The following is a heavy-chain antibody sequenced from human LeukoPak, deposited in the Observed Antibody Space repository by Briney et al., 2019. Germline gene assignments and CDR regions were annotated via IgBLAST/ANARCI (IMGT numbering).Heavy chain of an antibody. CDR2: IYYSGGS. J-gene: IGHJ6*03. D-gene: IGHD6-6*01. V-gene: IGHV4-59*01. Sequence: SETLSLTCGVSGVSISSDYWSWIRQPPGKGLEWIGYIYYSGGSNYIPSLKSGVTISVDTSKTQSSLKLSSVTAAHTAVYYCARVTYTVAARYYYYMDVWGKGTTVTVSS. CDR3: ARVTYTVAARYYYYMDV. CDR1: GVSISSDY.